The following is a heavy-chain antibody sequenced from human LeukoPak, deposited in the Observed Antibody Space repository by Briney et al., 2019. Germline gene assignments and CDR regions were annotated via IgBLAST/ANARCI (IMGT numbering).Heavy chain of an antibody. D-gene: IGHD3-22*01. Sequence: ASVKVSCKVSGYTLTELSMHWVRQAPGKGLEWMGGFDPEDGETIYAQKFQGRVTMTEDTSTDTAYMELCSLRSEDTAVYYCATDLTSLNNYYDSSGTYPFDYWGQGTLVTVSS. V-gene: IGHV1-24*01. CDR1: GYTLTELS. CDR3: ATDLTSLNNYYDSSGTYPFDY. CDR2: FDPEDGET. J-gene: IGHJ4*02.